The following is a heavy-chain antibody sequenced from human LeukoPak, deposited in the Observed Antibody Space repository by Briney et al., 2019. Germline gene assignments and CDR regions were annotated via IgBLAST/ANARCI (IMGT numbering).Heavy chain of an antibody. V-gene: IGHV1-69*01. Sequence: SVKVSCKASGGTFSSYAISWVRQAPGQGLEWMGGIIPIFGTANYAQKFQGRVTITADESTSTAYMELSSLRSEDTAVYYCACLFADFWSGYNFNWFDPWGQGTLVTVSS. J-gene: IGHJ5*02. CDR2: IIPIFGTA. D-gene: IGHD3-3*01. CDR3: ACLFADFWSGYNFNWFDP. CDR1: GGTFSSYA.